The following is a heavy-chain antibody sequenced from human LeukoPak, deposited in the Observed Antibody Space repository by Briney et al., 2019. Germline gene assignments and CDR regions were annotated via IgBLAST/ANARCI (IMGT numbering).Heavy chain of an antibody. J-gene: IGHJ4*02. V-gene: IGHV4-38-2*02. D-gene: IGHD7-27*01. Sequence: KPSETLSLTCSVSGYSISSGYFWDWIRQPPGKGPEWIATTHHSGATYYNPSLKSRVTLSVDTSKNQVSLKMTSVTAADTAVYYCTREVWGSTFPDYWGQGTLVTVSS. CDR3: TREVWGSTFPDY. CDR2: THHSGAT. CDR1: GYSISSGYF.